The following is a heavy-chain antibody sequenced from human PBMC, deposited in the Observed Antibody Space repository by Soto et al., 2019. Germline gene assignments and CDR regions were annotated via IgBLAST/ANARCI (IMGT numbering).Heavy chain of an antibody. J-gene: IGHJ4*02. Sequence: AGGSLRLSCAASGFTVSSNYMSWVRQAPGKGLEWVSVIYSGGSTYYADSVKGRFTISRDNSKNTLYLQMNSLRAEDTAVYYCATVSTPYFDYWGQGTLVTVSS. D-gene: IGHD4-17*01. V-gene: IGHV3-66*01. CDR2: IYSGGST. CDR3: ATVSTPYFDY. CDR1: GFTVSSNY.